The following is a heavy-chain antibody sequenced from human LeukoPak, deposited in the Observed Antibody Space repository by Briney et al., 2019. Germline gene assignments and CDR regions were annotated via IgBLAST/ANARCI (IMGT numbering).Heavy chain of an antibody. CDR1: GYTFTSYG. CDR3: ARAQGVIAASGGDP. J-gene: IGHJ5*02. V-gene: IGHV1-8*02. D-gene: IGHD6-6*01. Sequence: ASVKVSCKASGYTFTSYGINWVRQAPGQGLEWMGWMNPNSGNTGYAQKFQGRVTMTRNTSISTAYMELSSLRSEDTAVYYCARAQGVIAASGGDPWGQGTLVTVSS. CDR2: MNPNSGNT.